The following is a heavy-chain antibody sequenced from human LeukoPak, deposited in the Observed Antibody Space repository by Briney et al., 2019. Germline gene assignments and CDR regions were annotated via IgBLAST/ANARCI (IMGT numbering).Heavy chain of an antibody. V-gene: IGHV4-39*01. J-gene: IGHJ4*02. Sequence: PSETLSLTCTVSGGSINSSSYYWDWIRQPPGKGLEWIGSIFYSGNTYDNPSLKSRVTISVDTSKNQFSLKLNSVTAADTAVYYCARHRSKWLRSSFDYWGQGTLVTVSS. CDR3: ARHRSKWLRSSFDY. D-gene: IGHD5-12*01. CDR1: GGSINSSSYY. CDR2: IFYSGNT.